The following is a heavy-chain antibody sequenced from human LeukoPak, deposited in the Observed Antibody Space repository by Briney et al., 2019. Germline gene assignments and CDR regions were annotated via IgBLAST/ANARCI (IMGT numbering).Heavy chain of an antibody. Sequence: RGSLRLSCAASGFTVSSNYMSWVRQAPGKGLEWVSVIYSGGSTYYADSVKGRFTISRDNSKNTLYLQMNSLRAEDTAVYYCASKVIAAAGPPWNYWGQGTLVTVSS. D-gene: IGHD6-13*01. J-gene: IGHJ4*02. CDR1: GFTVSSNY. CDR2: IYSGGST. V-gene: IGHV3-66*01. CDR3: ASKVIAAAGPPWNY.